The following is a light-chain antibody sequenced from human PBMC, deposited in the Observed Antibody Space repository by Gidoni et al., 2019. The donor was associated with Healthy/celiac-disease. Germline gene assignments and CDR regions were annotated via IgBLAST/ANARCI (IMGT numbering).Light chain of an antibody. Sequence: EIVLTQSPGTLSLSPGERATLSCRASQRVSSSYLAWYQQKPGQAPRLLIYGASSRATGIPDRFSGSGSGTDFTLTISRLEPEDCAVYYCQQYGSSPPTTFGGGTKVEIK. V-gene: IGKV3-20*01. CDR1: QRVSSSY. CDR2: GAS. CDR3: QQYGSSPPTT. J-gene: IGKJ4*01.